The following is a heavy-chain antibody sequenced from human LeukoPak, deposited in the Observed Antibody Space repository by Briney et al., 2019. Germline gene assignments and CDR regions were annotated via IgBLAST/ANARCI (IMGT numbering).Heavy chain of an antibody. Sequence: SETLSLTCTVSGGSISSSSYYWGWIRQPPGKGLEWIGSIYYSGSTYYNPSLKSRVTISVDTSKNQFSLKLSSVTAADTAVYYCARVAGYYCSGGSCEDGYYMDVWGKGTTVTVSS. CDR1: GGSISSSSYY. CDR3: ARVAGYYCSGGSCEDGYYMDV. D-gene: IGHD2-15*01. V-gene: IGHV4-39*07. CDR2: IYYSGST. J-gene: IGHJ6*03.